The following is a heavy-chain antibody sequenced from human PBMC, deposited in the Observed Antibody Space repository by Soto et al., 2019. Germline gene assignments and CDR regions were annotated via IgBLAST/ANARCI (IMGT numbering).Heavy chain of an antibody. Sequence: QVQLVQSGAEVKEPGSSVRVSCKASGGTFDNFIMNWVRQTPGQGLEWMGGIVHMLGTPTYAVKFKGRVTISATGSTSTMYMEVTSLRSEDTAIYYCARNVTYSSSLSQYSGMDVWGQGTTVTVSS. CDR3: ARNVTYSSSLSQYSGMDV. D-gene: IGHD1-26*01. V-gene: IGHV1-69*01. J-gene: IGHJ6*02. CDR2: IVHMLGTP. CDR1: GGTFDNFI.